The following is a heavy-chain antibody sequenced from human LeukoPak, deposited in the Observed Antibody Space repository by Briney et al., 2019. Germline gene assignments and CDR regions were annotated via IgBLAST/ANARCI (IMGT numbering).Heavy chain of an antibody. CDR3: AKDMVVFANTDY. CDR2: ISGSGGST. D-gene: IGHD2-15*01. J-gene: IGHJ4*02. Sequence: GGSLRLSCAASGFTFSDYYMSWIRQAPGKGLEWVSAISGSGGSTYYADSVKGRFTISRDNSKNTLYLQMNSLRAEDTAVYYCAKDMVVFANTDYWGQGTLVAVSS. V-gene: IGHV3-23*01. CDR1: GFTFSDYY.